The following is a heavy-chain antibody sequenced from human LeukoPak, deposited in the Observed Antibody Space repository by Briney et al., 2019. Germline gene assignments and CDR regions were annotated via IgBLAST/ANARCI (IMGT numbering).Heavy chain of an antibody. CDR2: VKSKTDGGTT. V-gene: IGHV3-15*01. CDR1: GFTVDNAW. CDR3: TTVGTISPIAEEYFDY. Sequence: GGSLRLSCAGSGFTVDNAWMNWVRQAPGKGLEWVGRVKSKTDGGTTDYAAPVKGRFTISRDDSENTLFLQLNSLKTEDTALYYCTTVGTISPIAEEYFDYWGQGTLVTVSS. D-gene: IGHD1-7*01. J-gene: IGHJ4*02.